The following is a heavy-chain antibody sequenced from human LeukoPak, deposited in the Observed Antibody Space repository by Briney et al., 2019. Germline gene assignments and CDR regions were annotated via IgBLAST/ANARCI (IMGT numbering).Heavy chain of an antibody. J-gene: IGHJ4*02. D-gene: IGHD1-20*01. CDR1: GYTFTDYY. Sequence: ASVKVSCKASGYTFTDYYIHWVRQAPGQGLEWVGWINPKNGDTNYEQRFQGWVTVTRNTSINTAYMELNRLTSHDTAVYYCARDNWNGPYFDYWGQGTLVTVSS. V-gene: IGHV1-2*04. CDR2: INPKNGDT. CDR3: ARDNWNGPYFDY.